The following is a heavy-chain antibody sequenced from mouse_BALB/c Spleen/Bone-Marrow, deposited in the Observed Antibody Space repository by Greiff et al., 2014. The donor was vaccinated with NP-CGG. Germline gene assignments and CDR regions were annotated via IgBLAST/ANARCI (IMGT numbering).Heavy chain of an antibody. CDR2: IDPETGGT. CDR3: TREGYYGSSPAWFPN. Sequence: QVQLQQSGAELVRPGASVSLSCKASGYTFTDYEMHWVKQTPVHGLEWIGTIDPETGGTAYNQKFKGKATLTADKSSSTAYMGLRSLTSEDSAVYYCTREGYYGSSPAWFPNWGKGTLVTVSS. D-gene: IGHD1-1*01. V-gene: IGHV1-15*01. J-gene: IGHJ3*01. CDR1: GYTFTDYE.